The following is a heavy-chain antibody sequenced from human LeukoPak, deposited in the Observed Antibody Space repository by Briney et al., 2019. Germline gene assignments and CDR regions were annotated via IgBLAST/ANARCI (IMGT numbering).Heavy chain of an antibody. J-gene: IGHJ4*02. CDR1: GGSISSYY. V-gene: IGHV4-59*01. CDR2: VYYTGST. D-gene: IGHD3-10*01. CDR3: AKGMVRGVIPDY. Sequence: SETLSLTCTVSGGSISSYYGSWIRQPPGKELEWIGSVYYTGSTNYNPSLKSRVIISLDTSKNQFSLKLSSVTAADTAVYYCAKGMVRGVIPDYWGQGTLVTVSS.